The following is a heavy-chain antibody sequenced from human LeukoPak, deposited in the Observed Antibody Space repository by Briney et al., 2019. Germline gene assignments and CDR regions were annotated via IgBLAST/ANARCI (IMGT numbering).Heavy chain of an antibody. CDR1: GDSISSSSYY. CDR3: ARHNRRLRRGGLGYFDY. V-gene: IGHV4-39*01. J-gene: IGHJ4*02. CDR2: IYYSGNT. Sequence: NSSETLSLTCTVSGDSISSSSYYWGWIRQPPGKGLEWIGSIYYSGNTNYNPSLKSRVTISVDMSKNQFSLKLSSVTAADTAVYYCARHNRRLRRGGLGYFDYWGQGTLVTVSS. D-gene: IGHD5/OR15-5a*01.